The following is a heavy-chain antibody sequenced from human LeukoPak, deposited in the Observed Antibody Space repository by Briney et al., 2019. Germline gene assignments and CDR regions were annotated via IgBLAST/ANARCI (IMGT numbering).Heavy chain of an antibody. CDR2: ISYDGSNK. J-gene: IGHJ3*02. Sequence: PGGSLRLSCAASGFTFSSYAMHWVRQAPGKGLEWVAVISYDGSNKYYADSVKGRFTISRDNSKNTLYLQMNSLRAEDTAVYYCARDYRIAAAVDAFDIWGQGTMVTVSS. CDR1: GFTFSSYA. V-gene: IGHV3-30-3*01. D-gene: IGHD6-13*01. CDR3: ARDYRIAAAVDAFDI.